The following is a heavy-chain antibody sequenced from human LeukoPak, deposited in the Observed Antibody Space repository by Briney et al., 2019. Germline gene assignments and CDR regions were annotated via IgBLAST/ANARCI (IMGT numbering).Heavy chain of an antibody. Sequence: PSETLSLTCTVSVGSISGFYWSWIRQPPGKGLEWIGYIYDSGSTNYNPSLKSRVTISVDTSKKQFSLKLSSVTAADTAVYYCARVYGDYVDYWGQGTLVTVSS. CDR3: ARVYGDYVDY. CDR1: VGSISGFY. J-gene: IGHJ4*02. CDR2: IYDSGST. V-gene: IGHV4-59*01. D-gene: IGHD4-17*01.